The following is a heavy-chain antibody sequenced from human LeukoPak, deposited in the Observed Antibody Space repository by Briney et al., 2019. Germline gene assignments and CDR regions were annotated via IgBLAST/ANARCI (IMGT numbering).Heavy chain of an antibody. V-gene: IGHV3-30-3*01. CDR3: ASVTSRYYCSGGSCYSEDY. CDR1: GFTFSGFA. CDR2: ISYDGSND. Sequence: GGSLRLSCGASGFTFSGFAMHWVRQAPGKGLEWLAVISYDGSNDCYAGSLKGRFTMSRDNSRNTLYLQIKSLRPDDTAVYYCASVTSRYYCSGGSCYSEDYWGQGTLVAVSS. D-gene: IGHD2-15*01. J-gene: IGHJ4*02.